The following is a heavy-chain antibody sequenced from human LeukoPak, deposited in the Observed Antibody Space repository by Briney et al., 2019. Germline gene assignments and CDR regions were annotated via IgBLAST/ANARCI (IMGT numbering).Heavy chain of an antibody. CDR1: GYSISSGYY. CDR3: ARDLSYYYCSGSHDYDYYYMDV. Sequence: PSETLSLTCTVSGYSISSGYYLGWIRQPPGKGLEWIGSIYHSGSTYYNPSLKSRVTISVYTSKNQCSLKLSSVTAADTAVYYCARDLSYYYCSGSHDYDYYYMDVWGKGITVTVSS. CDR2: IYHSGST. V-gene: IGHV4-38-2*02. J-gene: IGHJ6*03. D-gene: IGHD3-10*01.